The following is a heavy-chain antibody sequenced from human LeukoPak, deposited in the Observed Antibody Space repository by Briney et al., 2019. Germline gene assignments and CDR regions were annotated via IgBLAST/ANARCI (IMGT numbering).Heavy chain of an antibody. Sequence: GGSLRLSCAASGFTFSSYWMSWVRQAPGKGLEWVANIKKDGSEKYYVDSVKGRFTISRDNAKTSLYLQMNTLRAEDTAVYYCARSYYESYKFFPDYWGQGTLVTVSS. D-gene: IGHD3-22*01. CDR1: GFTFSSYW. CDR3: ARSYYESYKFFPDY. J-gene: IGHJ4*02. CDR2: IKKDGSEK. V-gene: IGHV3-7*01.